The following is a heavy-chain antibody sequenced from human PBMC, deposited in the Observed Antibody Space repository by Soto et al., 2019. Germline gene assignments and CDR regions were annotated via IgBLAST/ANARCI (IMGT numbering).Heavy chain of an antibody. V-gene: IGHV1-69*13. CDR1: GGTFSSSG. CDR2: IIPIFDTA. Sequence: ASVKVSCKASGGTFSSSGITWVRQAPGQGLEWMGGIIPIFDTANYAQKFQGRVTITADESTSTAYMELSSLRSEDTAVYYCARDPNYYDSSGYYWFDPWGQGTLVTVSS. D-gene: IGHD3-22*01. CDR3: ARDPNYYDSSGYYWFDP. J-gene: IGHJ5*02.